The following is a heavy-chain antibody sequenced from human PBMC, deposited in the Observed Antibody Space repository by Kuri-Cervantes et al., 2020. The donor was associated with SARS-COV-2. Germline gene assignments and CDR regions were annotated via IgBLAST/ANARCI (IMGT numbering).Heavy chain of an antibody. CDR2: ISYDGSNK. Sequence: GESLKISCAASGFTFSSYAMHWVRRAPGKGLEWVAVISYDGSNKYYADSVKGRFTISRDNSKNTLYLQMNSLRAEDTAVYYCARQGGRAIYFDYWGQGTLVTVSS. CDR3: ARQGGRAIYFDY. J-gene: IGHJ4*02. V-gene: IGHV3-30-3*01. CDR1: GFTFSSYA. D-gene: IGHD6-25*01.